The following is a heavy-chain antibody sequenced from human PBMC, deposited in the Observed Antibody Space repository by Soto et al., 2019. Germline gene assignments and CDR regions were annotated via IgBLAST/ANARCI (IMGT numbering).Heavy chain of an antibody. Sequence: GGSLRLSCAASAFAFGSYAMPWVRQAPGKGLEWVSSISPSGDNTYYADSVKGRITISRGNSKSTMYLQTNSLRAEDTAVYYCAKSGSHSYFDYWGQGTLVTVPS. CDR2: ISPSGDNT. CDR3: AKSGSHSYFDY. V-gene: IGHV3-23*01. CDR1: AFAFGSYA. D-gene: IGHD3-10*01. J-gene: IGHJ4*02.